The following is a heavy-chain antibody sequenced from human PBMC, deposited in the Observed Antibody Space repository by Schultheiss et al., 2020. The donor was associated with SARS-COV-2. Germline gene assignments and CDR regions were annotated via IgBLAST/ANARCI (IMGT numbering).Heavy chain of an antibody. CDR1: GGSISSGGYY. J-gene: IGHJ4*02. D-gene: IGHD2-15*01. V-gene: IGHV4-31*03. Sequence: SQTLSLTCTVSGGSISSGGYYWSWIRQHPGKGLEWIGYIYYSGSTYYNPSLKSRVTISVDTSKNQFSLKLSSVTAADTAVYYCARDVPRYCSGGSCYPGDYWGQGTLVTVSS. CDR2: IYYSGST. CDR3: ARDVPRYCSGGSCYPGDY.